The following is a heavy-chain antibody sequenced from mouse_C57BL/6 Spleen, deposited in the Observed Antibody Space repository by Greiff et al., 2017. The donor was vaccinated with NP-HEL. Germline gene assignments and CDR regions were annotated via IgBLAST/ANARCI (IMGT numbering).Heavy chain of an antibody. CDR1: GFTFSDYG. V-gene: IGHV5-17*01. D-gene: IGHD4-1*01. CDR2: ISSGSSTI. J-gene: IGHJ2*01. CDR3: ARTGTYYFDD. Sequence: EVQLVESGGGLVKPGGSLKLSCAASGFTFSDYGLHWVRQAPEKGLEWVAYISSGSSTIYYADTVKGRFTISRDNAKNTLFLQMTSLRSEDTAMYYCARTGTYYFDDWGQGTTLTVSS.